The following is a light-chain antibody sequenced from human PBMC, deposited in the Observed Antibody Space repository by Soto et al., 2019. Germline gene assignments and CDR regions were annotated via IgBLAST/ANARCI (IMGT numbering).Light chain of an antibody. CDR1: QGISSW. CDR2: TAS. Sequence: DIQMTQSPSSVSASVGARVAITCRASQGISSWLVWYQQKPGKATKLLIYTASSLQSGVPSRFSGSGSGTDFTLTISSLQPEDFATYYCQQSNSFPWTFGQGTKVEIK. CDR3: QQSNSFPWT. V-gene: IGKV1-12*01. J-gene: IGKJ1*01.